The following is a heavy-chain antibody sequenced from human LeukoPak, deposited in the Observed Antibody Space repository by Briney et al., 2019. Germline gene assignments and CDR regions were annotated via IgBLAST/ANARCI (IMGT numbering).Heavy chain of an antibody. CDR3: ARDPPTWGQLAYFDY. V-gene: IGHV4-4*08. D-gene: IGHD6-13*01. CDR2: IYTSGST. J-gene: IGHJ4*02. Sequence: SETLSLTCTVSGGSISSYYWSWIRQPPGKGLEWIGYIYTSGSTNYNPSLKSRVTMSVDTSKNQFSLKLSSVTAADTAVYYCARDPPTWGQLAYFDYWGQGALVTVSS. CDR1: GGSISSYY.